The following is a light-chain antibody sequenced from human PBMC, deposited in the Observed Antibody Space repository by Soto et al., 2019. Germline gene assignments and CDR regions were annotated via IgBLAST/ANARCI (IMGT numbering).Light chain of an antibody. CDR2: DAS. Sequence: DIQMTHSTSSLSASVGDRVTITCRASQSISSWLAWYQQKPGKAPKLLIYDASSLESGVPSRFSGSGSGTEFTLTISSLQPDDFATYYCQQYNSYSRTFGQGTKV. V-gene: IGKV1-5*01. CDR3: QQYNSYSRT. J-gene: IGKJ1*01. CDR1: QSISSW.